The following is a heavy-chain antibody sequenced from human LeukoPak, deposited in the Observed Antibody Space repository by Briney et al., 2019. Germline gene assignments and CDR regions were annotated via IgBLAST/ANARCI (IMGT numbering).Heavy chain of an antibody. CDR1: GFTFSSYG. J-gene: IGHJ6*03. CDR3: AKDGGLHLYYYDYYMDI. CDR2: IRYDGSYE. D-gene: IGHD5-24*01. Sequence: GGSLRLSCAASGFTFSSYGMHWVRQAPGKGLEWVAFIRYDGSYEYYADSVKGRFTISRDNSKTTLYLQMNSLRSEDTAVYYCAKDGGLHLYYYDYYMDIWGKGTSVTVSS. V-gene: IGHV3-30*02.